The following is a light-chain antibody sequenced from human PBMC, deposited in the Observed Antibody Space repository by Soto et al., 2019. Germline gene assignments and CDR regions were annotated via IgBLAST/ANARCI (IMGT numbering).Light chain of an antibody. Sequence: DIQMTQSPSTLSASVGDRVTITCRASQSISSWLAWYQQKPGKAPKLLIYKASTLQSGVPSRFSGSGSGTEFTLTISSLQPDDFATYYCQHYSSHSRAFGQGTKVEI. J-gene: IGKJ1*01. V-gene: IGKV1-5*03. CDR3: QHYSSHSRA. CDR2: KAS. CDR1: QSISSW.